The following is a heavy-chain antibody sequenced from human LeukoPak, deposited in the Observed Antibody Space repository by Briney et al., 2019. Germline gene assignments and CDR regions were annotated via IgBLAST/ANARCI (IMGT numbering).Heavy chain of an antibody. CDR1: GFTFSSYE. Sequence: GGSLRLSCAASGFTFSSYEMNWVRQAPGKGLEWVSYNSSSGSTIYYADSVKGGFTISRENAQNSLYLQIRRLRAEETAVYYCAIGGYCTSTICYVEYFHHWGQGTLVTVSS. CDR2: NSSSGSTI. J-gene: IGHJ1*01. D-gene: IGHD2-2*01. CDR3: AIGGYCTSTICYVEYFHH. V-gene: IGHV3-48*03.